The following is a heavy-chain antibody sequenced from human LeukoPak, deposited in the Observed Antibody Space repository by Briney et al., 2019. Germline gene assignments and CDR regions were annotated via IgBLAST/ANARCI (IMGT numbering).Heavy chain of an antibody. V-gene: IGHV3-21*01. CDR2: ISSSSSYI. J-gene: IGHJ1*01. Sequence: GRTLRLSCAASGFTFSRYSMNGVRQARAKALEEVLSISSSSSYIYYADSVKGPFTISRDNAKNSLYLQMNSLSAEDTAVYYCARMYDSSGYYYFQHWGQGTLVTVSS. CDR1: GFTFSRYS. D-gene: IGHD3-22*01. CDR3: ARMYDSSGYYYFQH.